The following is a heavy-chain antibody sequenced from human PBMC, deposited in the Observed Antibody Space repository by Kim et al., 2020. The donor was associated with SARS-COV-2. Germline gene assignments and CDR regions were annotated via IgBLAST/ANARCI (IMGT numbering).Heavy chain of an antibody. Sequence: SETLSLTCAFYGGSFSGYQWYWNWMRQPPGKGLEWIGEINNSGNKNSNPSLKSRVTISVDTSKYQFSLRLSSVTAADMAVYYCVLAFGEPLADFWGQGTLVTVSS. CDR3: VLAFGEPLADF. J-gene: IGHJ4*02. V-gene: IGHV4-34*01. CDR1: GGSFSGYQWY. D-gene: IGHD3-10*01. CDR2: INNSGNK.